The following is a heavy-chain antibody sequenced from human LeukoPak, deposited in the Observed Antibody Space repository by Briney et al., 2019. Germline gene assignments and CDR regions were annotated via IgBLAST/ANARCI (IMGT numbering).Heavy chain of an antibody. CDR3: ARDPSGDYYFDY. CDR2: ISHDGSNK. D-gene: IGHD4-17*01. J-gene: IGHJ4*02. V-gene: IGHV3-30*04. CDR1: GFSFSSYA. Sequence: GRSLRLSCAASGFSFSSYAMHWVRQAPGKGLEGVAVISHDGSNKYYADSVKGRFTISRDNSKNMLYLQMGSLRPDDTAVYYCARDPSGDYYFDYWGQGTLVTVSS.